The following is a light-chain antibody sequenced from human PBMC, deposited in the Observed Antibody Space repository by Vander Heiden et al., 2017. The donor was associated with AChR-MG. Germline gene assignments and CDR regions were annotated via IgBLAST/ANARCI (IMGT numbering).Light chain of an antibody. J-gene: IGLJ1*01. CDR1: SSNIGAGYD. CDR2: GNS. Sequence: SVLTQPPSVSGAPGPRVTISRTASSSNIGAGYDVHGYQQLPGTAPKLLSYGNSNRPSGVPDRCSGSKSGASASLAIAGLQAEDEADYYCQSYDSSLSGPVFGTGTKVTVL. V-gene: IGLV1-40*01. CDR3: QSYDSSLSGPV.